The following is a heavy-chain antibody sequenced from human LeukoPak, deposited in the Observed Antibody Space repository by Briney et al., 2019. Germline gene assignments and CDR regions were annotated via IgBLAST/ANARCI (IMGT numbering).Heavy chain of an antibody. D-gene: IGHD2-15*01. J-gene: IGHJ4*02. CDR3: ARARGERVVVAAY. CDR2: MNPNSGNT. V-gene: IGHV1-8*01. Sequence: GASVKVSCKASGYTFTSYDINWVRQATGQGLEWMGWMNPNSGNTGYAQKFHGRVTMTRNTSISTAYMELSSLRSEDTAVYYCARARGERVVVAAYWGQGTLVTVSS. CDR1: GYTFTSYD.